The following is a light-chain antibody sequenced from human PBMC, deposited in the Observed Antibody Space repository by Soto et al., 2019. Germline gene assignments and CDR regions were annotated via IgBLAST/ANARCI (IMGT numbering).Light chain of an antibody. Sequence: QSVLTQPPSVSSAPGQKVTISCSGSSSNIGDDYVSWYQQFPGKAPRLLIYDDDKRPPGIPDRFSGSKSGTAATLEITGLQTGDEADYYCGTWDSSLSGGVFGGGTKVTVL. CDR2: DDD. CDR1: SSNIGDDY. CDR3: GTWDSSLSGGV. V-gene: IGLV1-51*01. J-gene: IGLJ3*02.